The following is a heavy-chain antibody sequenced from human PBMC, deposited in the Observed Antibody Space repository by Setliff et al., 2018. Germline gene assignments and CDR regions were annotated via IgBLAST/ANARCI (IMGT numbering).Heavy chain of an antibody. CDR1: GGSISGYY. V-gene: IGHV4-59*13. D-gene: IGHD3-10*01. CDR2: IYLTWST. Sequence: PSETLSLTCIVSGGSISGYYWAWVLQPPGKELEWIGRIYLTWSTAYNPALKSRVTISEYTSKNNFSLELSSVTAADTAVYFCARGFSYGLTTYGLHIWGRPTMVTVSS. CDR3: ARGFSYGLTTYGLHI. J-gene: IGHJ3*02.